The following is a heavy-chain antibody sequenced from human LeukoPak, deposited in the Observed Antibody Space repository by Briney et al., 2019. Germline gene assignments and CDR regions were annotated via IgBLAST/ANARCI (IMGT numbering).Heavy chain of an antibody. D-gene: IGHD3-22*01. Sequence: GGSLRLSCAASGFTFSSYDMTWVRQAPGKGLEWVSYISNSGNTIYYADSVKGRFTISRDNSLYLQMNSLRAEDTAVYYCAKDPTHYRVWDDYDSSVLSCWGQGTLVTVSS. J-gene: IGHJ4*02. CDR3: AKDPTHYRVWDDYDSSVLSC. V-gene: IGHV3-48*03. CDR2: ISNSGNTI. CDR1: GFTFSSYD.